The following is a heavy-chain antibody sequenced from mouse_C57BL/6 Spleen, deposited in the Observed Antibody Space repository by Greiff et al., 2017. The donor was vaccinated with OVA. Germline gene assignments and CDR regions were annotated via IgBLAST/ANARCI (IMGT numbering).Heavy chain of an antibody. V-gene: IGHV1-61*01. J-gene: IGHJ2*01. CDR1: GYTFTSYW. Sequence: QVQLKQPGAELVRPGSSVKLSCKASGYTFTSYWMDWVKQRPGQGLEWIGNIYPSDSETHYNQKFKDKATLTVDKSSSTAYMQLSSLTSEDSAVYYCARRGTTVDFDDWGQGTTLTVSS. CDR2: IYPSDSET. CDR3: ARRGTTVDFDD. D-gene: IGHD1-1*01.